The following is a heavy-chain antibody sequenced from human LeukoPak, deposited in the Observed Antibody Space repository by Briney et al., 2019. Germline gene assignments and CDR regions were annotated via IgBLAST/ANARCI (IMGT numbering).Heavy chain of an antibody. V-gene: IGHV5-51*01. Sequence: GESLKISCKTSGYSFTSYWITWVRQMPGKGLEWMGIIYPDDSDTTYSPSFQGQVTISADKSINTAYLQWSSLKASDTAMYYCARRDYGGKHFDYWGQRTLVTVSS. CDR2: IYPDDSDT. CDR3: ARRDYGGKHFDY. CDR1: GYSFTSYW. J-gene: IGHJ4*02. D-gene: IGHD4-23*01.